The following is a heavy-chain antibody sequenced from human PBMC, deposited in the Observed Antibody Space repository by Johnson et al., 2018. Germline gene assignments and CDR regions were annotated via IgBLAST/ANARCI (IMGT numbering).Heavy chain of an antibody. CDR2: ISSSSSYI. CDR3: ARVEYFHEAVAGTTQPHYAFDI. CDR1: GFTFSSYS. Sequence: VQLVESGGGLVKPGGSLRLSCAASGFTFSSYSMNWVRQAPGKGLEWVSSISSSSSYIYYADSVKGRFTISRDNAKNSLYLQMNSLRAEDTAVYYCARVEYFHEAVAGTTQPHYAFDIWGQGTMVTVSS. D-gene: IGHD6-19*01. V-gene: IGHV3-21*01. J-gene: IGHJ3*02.